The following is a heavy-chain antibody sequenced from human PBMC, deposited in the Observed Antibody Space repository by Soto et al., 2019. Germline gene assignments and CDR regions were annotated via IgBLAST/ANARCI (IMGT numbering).Heavy chain of an antibody. Sequence: QVQLVQSGAEVKKPGASVKVSCKASGYTFTSYAMHWVRQAPGQRLEWMGWINAGNGNTKYSQKFQGRVTITRDTSASSAYMELSSMRAEDTAVYYCAGDSEAAVLAWFDPWGQGTLVTVSS. D-gene: IGHD6-13*01. CDR2: INAGNGNT. CDR3: AGDSEAAVLAWFDP. V-gene: IGHV1-3*01. CDR1: GYTFTSYA. J-gene: IGHJ5*02.